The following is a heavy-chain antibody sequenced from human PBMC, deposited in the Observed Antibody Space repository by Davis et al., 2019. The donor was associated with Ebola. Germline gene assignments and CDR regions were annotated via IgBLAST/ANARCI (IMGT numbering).Heavy chain of an antibody. J-gene: IGHJ4*02. D-gene: IGHD1-26*01. Sequence: GESLKISCAASGFTFSSYAMSWVRQAPGKGLEWVSAISGSGGSTYYADSVKGRFTISRDNSKNTLYLQMNSLRAEDTAVYYCAKDYAPPDSEGAPRLRRDEAFDYWGQGTLVTVSS. V-gene: IGHV3-23*01. CDR3: AKDYAPPDSEGAPRLRRDEAFDY. CDR2: ISGSGGST. CDR1: GFTFSSYA.